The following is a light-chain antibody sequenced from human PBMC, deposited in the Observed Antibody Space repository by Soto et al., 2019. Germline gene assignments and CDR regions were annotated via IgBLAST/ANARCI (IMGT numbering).Light chain of an antibody. CDR3: QSYDSSLGGFYV. CDR2: GNT. Sequence: QSVLTQPPSVSGGPGQRVTISCTGSSSSIGAGYDVHWYQQLPGTVPKLLIFGNTNRPPGVPARFSASKSGTSASLAITGLQAEDEADYYCQSYDSSLGGFYVFGTGTKVTVL. CDR1: SSSIGAGYD. J-gene: IGLJ1*01. V-gene: IGLV1-40*01.